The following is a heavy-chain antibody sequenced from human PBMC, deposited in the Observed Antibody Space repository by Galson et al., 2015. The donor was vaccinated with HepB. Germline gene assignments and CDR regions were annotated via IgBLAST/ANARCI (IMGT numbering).Heavy chain of an antibody. J-gene: IGHJ4*02. Sequence: LSLTCTVSGGSISSSSYYWGWIRQPPGKGLEWIGSIYYSGSTYYNPSLKSRVTISVDTSKNQFSLKLSSVTAADTAVYYCARPGGGTKTYYYDSSGYPPDYWGQGTLVTVSS. CDR2: IYYSGST. V-gene: IGHV4-39*01. D-gene: IGHD3-22*01. CDR1: GGSISSSSYY. CDR3: ARPGGGTKTYYYDSSGYPPDY.